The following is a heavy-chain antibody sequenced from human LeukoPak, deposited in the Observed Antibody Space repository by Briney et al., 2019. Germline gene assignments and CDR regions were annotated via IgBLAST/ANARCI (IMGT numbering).Heavy chain of an antibody. D-gene: IGHD2-15*01. CDR1: GFTFSAYG. CDR2: ISVSGDIT. V-gene: IGHV3-23*01. CDR3: AKDQRFCSGGYCYGWFDP. J-gene: IGHJ5*02. Sequence: GGSLRLSCAASGFTFSAYGMGWVRQAPGKGLEWVSAISVSGDITNYADSVKGRFTISRDNSKNTVSLQMNGLRAEDTALYCCAKDQRFCSGGYCYGWFDPWGQGTLVTVSS.